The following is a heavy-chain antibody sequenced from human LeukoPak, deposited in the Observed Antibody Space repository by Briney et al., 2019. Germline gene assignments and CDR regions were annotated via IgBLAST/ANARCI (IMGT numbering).Heavy chain of an antibody. Sequence: PGGSLRLSCAASGFTFSSYSMNWVRQAPGKGLEWVSSISSSSSYIYYADSVKGRFTISRDNAKNSLYPQMNSLRAEDTAVYYCAKAFSTTQYGMDVWGQGTTVTVSS. V-gene: IGHV3-21*01. CDR2: ISSSSSYI. D-gene: IGHD3-3*02. CDR3: AKAFSTTQYGMDV. J-gene: IGHJ6*02. CDR1: GFTFSSYS.